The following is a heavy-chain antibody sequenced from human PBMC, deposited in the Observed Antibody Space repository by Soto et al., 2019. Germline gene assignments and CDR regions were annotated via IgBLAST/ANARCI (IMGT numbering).Heavy chain of an antibody. D-gene: IGHD5-12*01. CDR2: ISYDRSDK. CDR3: AKGLRDGYINDAFDI. CDR1: GFTFSSYG. Sequence: QVQLVESGGGVVQPGRSLRLSCAASGFTFSSYGMHWVRQAPGKGLEWVAVISYDRSDKYYADSVKGRFTISRDNSKNTLFLQKDSLRPEDTAVYFCAKGLRDGYINDAFDIWGQGTVVTVSS. J-gene: IGHJ3*02. V-gene: IGHV3-30*18.